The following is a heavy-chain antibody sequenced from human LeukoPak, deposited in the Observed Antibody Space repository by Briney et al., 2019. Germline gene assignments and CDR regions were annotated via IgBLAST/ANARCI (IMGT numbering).Heavy chain of an antibody. D-gene: IGHD3-3*01. CDR2: IRSKAYGGTT. Sequence: GGSLRLSCTASGFTFGDYAMSWVRQAPGKGLEGVGFIRSKAYGGTTEYAASVKGRFTISRDDSKSIAYLQMNSLKTEDTAVYYCTREDFRSGYAFDYWGQGTLVTVSS. V-gene: IGHV3-49*04. J-gene: IGHJ4*02. CDR3: TREDFRSGYAFDY. CDR1: GFTFGDYA.